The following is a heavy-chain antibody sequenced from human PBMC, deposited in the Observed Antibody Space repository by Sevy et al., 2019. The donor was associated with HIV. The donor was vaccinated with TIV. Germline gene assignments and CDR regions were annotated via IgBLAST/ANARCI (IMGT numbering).Heavy chain of an antibody. J-gene: IGHJ4*02. V-gene: IGHV3-48*03. D-gene: IGHD4-17*01. CDR1: GFPFSSYE. Sequence: GGCLRLSCTASGFPFSSYEMNCVRQAPGKGLEWVSYITNSGTTKYYSDSVRGRFTISRDNARNSLHLQMNSLRAEDTAVYYCARDLPPSATTVAHFDCWGQGTLVTVSS. CDR2: ITNSGTTK. CDR3: ARDLPPSATTVAHFDC.